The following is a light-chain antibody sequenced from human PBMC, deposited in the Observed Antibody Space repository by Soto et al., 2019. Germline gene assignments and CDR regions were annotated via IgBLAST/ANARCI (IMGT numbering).Light chain of an antibody. V-gene: IGKV1-27*01. J-gene: IGKJ1*01. CDR3: QKYDSPPRT. CDR2: DAS. CDR1: QGISNY. Sequence: DIQMTQSPSSLSASVGDRVTITCRASQGISNYLAWYQQKLGKVPKLLIKDASTVQSGVPPRFSRSGSGTDSTLTISSLQPEDVATYYCQKYDSPPRTFAQGTKVEI.